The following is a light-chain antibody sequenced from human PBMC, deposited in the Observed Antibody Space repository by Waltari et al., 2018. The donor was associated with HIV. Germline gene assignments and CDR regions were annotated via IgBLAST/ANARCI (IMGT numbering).Light chain of an antibody. V-gene: IGLV3-19*01. CDR1: RLRSYY. Sequence: SSELTQDPDVSVALGQTLKTTCQGDRLRSYYANWYQQKPGQAPVLVLHGKNSRPSGVPDRFSGSTSGSTASLTITGAQAEDEAVYHCHSRDSSGYSYVFGNGTQVTVL. CDR3: HSRDSSGYSYV. CDR2: GKN. J-gene: IGLJ1*01.